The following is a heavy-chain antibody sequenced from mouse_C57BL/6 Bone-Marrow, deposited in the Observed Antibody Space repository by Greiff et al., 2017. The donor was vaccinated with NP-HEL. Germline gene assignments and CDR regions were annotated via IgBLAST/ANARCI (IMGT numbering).Heavy chain of an antibody. Sequence: ESGPGLVKPSQSLSLTCSVTGYSITSGYYWNWIRQFPGNKLEWMGYISYDGSNNYNPSLKNRISITRDTSKNQFFLKLNSVTTEDTATYYCARGRGTTVYWGQGTTLTVSS. V-gene: IGHV3-6*01. D-gene: IGHD1-1*01. CDR1: GYSITSGYY. CDR2: ISYDGSN. CDR3: ARGRGTTVY. J-gene: IGHJ2*01.